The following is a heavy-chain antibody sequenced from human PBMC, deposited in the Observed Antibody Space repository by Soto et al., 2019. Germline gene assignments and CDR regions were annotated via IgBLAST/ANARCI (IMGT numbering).Heavy chain of an antibody. CDR2: IYYSGST. CDR1: GGSVSSCSYD. Sequence: QVQLQESGPGLVKPSETLSLTCTVSGGSVSSCSYDWSWIRQPPGKGLERIGNIYYSGSTNYNPSLNSRVTISVDTSKNQFSLKLSSVTAADTAVYYGAREEVYPTGLKFYWGQGTLVTVSS. V-gene: IGHV4-61*01. CDR3: AREEVYPTGLKFY. J-gene: IGHJ4*02. D-gene: IGHD2-8*01.